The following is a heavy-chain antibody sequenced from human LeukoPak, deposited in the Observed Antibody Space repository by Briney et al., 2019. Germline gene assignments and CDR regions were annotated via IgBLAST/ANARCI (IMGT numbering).Heavy chain of an antibody. Sequence: PGESLKISCKGSGYSFTSYWIGWVRQMPGKGLEWMGIIYPGDPDTRYSPSFQGQVTISADKSISTAYLQWSSLKASDTAMYYCARLGCSSTSCYVAYYFDYWGQGTLVTVSS. D-gene: IGHD2-2*01. CDR3: ARLGCSSTSCYVAYYFDY. CDR2: IYPGDPDT. V-gene: IGHV5-51*01. J-gene: IGHJ4*02. CDR1: GYSFTSYW.